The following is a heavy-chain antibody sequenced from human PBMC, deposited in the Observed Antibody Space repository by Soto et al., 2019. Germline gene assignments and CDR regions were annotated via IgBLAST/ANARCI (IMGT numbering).Heavy chain of an antibody. J-gene: IGHJ4*01. CDR2: INRNSDYR. D-gene: IGHD6-19*01. Sequence: GGSLRLSCAASGFTFSSYNMIWVRQAPGKGLEWVSSINRNSDYRSYADSVKGRFTISRDNAKNSLYLQMNSLRAEDTAVYYYARHTSGWHYYAYGGQEPPVPVPS. CDR1: GFTFSSYN. V-gene: IGHV3-21*01. CDR3: ARHTSGWHYYAY.